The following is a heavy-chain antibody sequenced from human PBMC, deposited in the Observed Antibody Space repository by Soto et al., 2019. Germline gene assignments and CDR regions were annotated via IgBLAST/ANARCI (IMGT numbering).Heavy chain of an antibody. D-gene: IGHD6-13*01. CDR2: ISGSGDST. CDR1: GFTFSSYA. V-gene: IGHV3-23*01. J-gene: IGHJ4*02. CDR3: ARRGPGTYFDY. Sequence: GGSLRLSCAASGFTFSSYAMNWVRQAPGKGLEWVSVISGSGDSTYYADSVKGRFTISRDNSKNTLYLQMNSLRTEDTAVYYCARRGPGTYFDYWGQETLITVSS.